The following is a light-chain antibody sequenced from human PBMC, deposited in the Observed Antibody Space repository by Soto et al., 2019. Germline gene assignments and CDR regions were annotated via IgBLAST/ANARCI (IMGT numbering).Light chain of an antibody. J-gene: IGKJ1*01. CDR3: QQSYSTPRT. Sequence: DTQISQYPSTLSASIGDRVTITCRASQTISNYLNWYQQKPGKAPKLLIYAASSLQSGVPSRFSGSGSGTDFTLSISSLQPEDFATYYCQQSYSTPRTFGQGTKVDI. CDR1: QTISNY. CDR2: AAS. V-gene: IGKV1-39*01.